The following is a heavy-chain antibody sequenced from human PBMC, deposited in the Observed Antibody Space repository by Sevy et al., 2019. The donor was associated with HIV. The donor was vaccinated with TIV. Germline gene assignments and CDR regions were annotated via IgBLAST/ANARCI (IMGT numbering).Heavy chain of an antibody. CDR3: VTAIGAAGSY. CDR2: IKEDGSVK. V-gene: IGHV3-7*01. Sequence: GESLKISCEASGFTFSSYWMSWVRQAPGKGLEWVANIKEDGSVKYYVESVKGRFTISRDNAKNSVYLQMNSLRAEDAALYYCVTAIGAAGSYWGLGPLVTVSS. J-gene: IGHJ4*02. CDR1: GFTFSSYW. D-gene: IGHD6-13*01.